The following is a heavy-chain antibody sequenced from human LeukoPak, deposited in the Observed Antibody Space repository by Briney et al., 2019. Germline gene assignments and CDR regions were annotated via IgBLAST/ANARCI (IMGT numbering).Heavy chain of an antibody. J-gene: IGHJ4*02. V-gene: IGHV3-48*02. CDR2: ISGSSGHI. D-gene: IGHD3-10*01. CDR3: ARTRNGWFGGGFDS. CDR1: GFTFSSYA. Sequence: GGSLRLSCAASGFTFSSYAMSWVRQAPGKGLEWVSYISGSSGHIYYADSVKGRFTISRDNAKNSLYLQMNSLRDEDTAVYYCARTRNGWFGGGFDSWGQGTLVTVSS.